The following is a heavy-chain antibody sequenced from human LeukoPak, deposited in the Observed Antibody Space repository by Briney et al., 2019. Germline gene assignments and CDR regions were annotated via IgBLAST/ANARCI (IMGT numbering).Heavy chain of an antibody. CDR3: AKDRDGYNSGWFDP. J-gene: IGHJ5*02. V-gene: IGHV3-48*01. D-gene: IGHD5-24*01. Sequence: GGSLRLSCAASGFTFSSYSMNWVRQAPGKGLEWVSYISSSSSTIYYADSVKGRFTISRDNAKNTLYLQMNSLRAEDTAVYYCAKDRDGYNSGWFDPWGQGTLVTVSS. CDR1: GFTFSSYS. CDR2: ISSSSSTI.